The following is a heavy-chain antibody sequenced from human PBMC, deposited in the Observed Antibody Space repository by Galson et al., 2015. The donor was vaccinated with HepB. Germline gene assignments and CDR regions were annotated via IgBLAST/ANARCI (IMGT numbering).Heavy chain of an antibody. D-gene: IGHD3-22*01. J-gene: IGHJ6*02. CDR1: GFTFSTYA. CDR2: ISGSGRTT. Sequence: SLRLSCAASGFTFSTYAMSWVRQPPGMGLEWVSAISGSGRTTYYADSVKGRFTISRDNSETTLFLQMNSLRVEDTAVYYCAIAVNTGHHYFYYGMDVWGQGTMVTVSS. V-gene: IGHV3-23*01. CDR3: AIAVNTGHHYFYYGMDV.